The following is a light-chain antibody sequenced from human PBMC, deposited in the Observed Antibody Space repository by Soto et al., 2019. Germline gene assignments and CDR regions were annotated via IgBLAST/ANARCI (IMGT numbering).Light chain of an antibody. Sequence: QSALTQPPSASGSPGQSVTISCTGTSSDVGTYDYVSWYQQHPGKAPQLIIYEVKLRPLGVSNRFSGSKSDNTASLTISGLQAEDEADYYCSSYTDTNTLVFGGGTKLTVL. J-gene: IGLJ3*02. V-gene: IGLV2-18*02. CDR1: SSDVGTYDY. CDR3: SSYTDTNTLV. CDR2: EVK.